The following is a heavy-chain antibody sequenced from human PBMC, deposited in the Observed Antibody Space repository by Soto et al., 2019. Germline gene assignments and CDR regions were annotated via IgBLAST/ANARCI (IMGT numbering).Heavy chain of an antibody. D-gene: IGHD4-17*01. V-gene: IGHV3-30*18. CDR3: AKDLVSYGDHEAPLEPMNV. CDR2: ISYDGSNK. CDR1: GFTFSSYG. J-gene: IGHJ6*02. Sequence: QVQLVESGGGVVQPGRSLTLSCAVSGFTFSSYGMHWVRQAPDKGLEWVAVISYDGSNKYYADSVKGRFTISRDNSKNTLYLQMNSLRSEDTGVYYCAKDLVSYGDHEAPLEPMNVWGQGTTVTVSS.